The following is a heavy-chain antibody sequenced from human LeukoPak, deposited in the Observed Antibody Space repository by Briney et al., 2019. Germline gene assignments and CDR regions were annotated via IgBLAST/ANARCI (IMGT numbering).Heavy chain of an antibody. CDR3: ARGRSSLDL. D-gene: IGHD6-19*01. Sequence: SETLSLTCTVAAGLISNHYWSWMRQSPGKGLEWIAYIFYTGSYNYNPSLKSRVYISVDTSKNQFSLNLTSVTAADTAVYYCARGRSSLDLWGQGTLVTVSS. V-gene: IGHV4-59*11. J-gene: IGHJ5*02. CDR1: AGLISNHY. CDR2: IFYTGSY.